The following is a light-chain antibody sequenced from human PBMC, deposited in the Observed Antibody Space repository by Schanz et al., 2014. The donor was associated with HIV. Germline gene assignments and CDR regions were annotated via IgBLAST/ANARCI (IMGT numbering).Light chain of an antibody. V-gene: IGLV2-14*03. CDR1: GSDVGGYGH. CDR3: CSYSRVGTPHYV. J-gene: IGLJ1*01. CDR2: EVT. Sequence: QSALTQPASLSGSPGQSITISCTGSGSDVGGYGHVSWYQQHPGKAPKLMIYEVTKRPSGVPGRFSGSKSGSTASLTVSGLQAEDEGDYYCCSYSRVGTPHYVFGTGTKLTVL.